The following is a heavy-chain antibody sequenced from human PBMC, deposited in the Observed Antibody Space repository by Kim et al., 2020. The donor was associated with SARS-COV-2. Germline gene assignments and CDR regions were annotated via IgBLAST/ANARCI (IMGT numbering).Heavy chain of an antibody. CDR2: ISSSGSTI. J-gene: IGHJ4*02. Sequence: GGSLRLSCAASGFTFSDYYMSWIRQAPGKGLEWVSYISSSGSTIYYADSVKGRFTISRDNAKNSLYLQMNSLRAEDTAVYYCATPVGYCNSTSCPMFDYWGQGTLVTVSS. D-gene: IGHD2-2*01. V-gene: IGHV3-11*04. CDR3: ATPVGYCNSTSCPMFDY. CDR1: GFTFSDYY.